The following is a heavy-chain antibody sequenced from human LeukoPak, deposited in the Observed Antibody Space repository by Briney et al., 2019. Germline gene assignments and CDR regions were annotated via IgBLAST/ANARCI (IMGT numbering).Heavy chain of an antibody. CDR3: ARVRGYYGSGSWTIEYYYMDV. J-gene: IGHJ6*03. D-gene: IGHD3-10*01. CDR1: GYTFTSYD. Sequence: ASVKVSCKASGYTFTSYDINWVRQATGQGLEWMGWMNPNSGNTGYAQKFQGRVTITRNTSISTAYMELSSLRSEDTAVYYCARVRGYYGSGSWTIEYYYMDVWGKGTTVTVSS. CDR2: MNPNSGNT. V-gene: IGHV1-8*03.